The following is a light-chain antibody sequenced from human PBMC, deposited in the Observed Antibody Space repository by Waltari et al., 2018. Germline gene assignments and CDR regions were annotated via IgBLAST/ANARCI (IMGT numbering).Light chain of an antibody. J-gene: IGLJ3*02. CDR1: SGVNVVSYN. CDR3: MIWHRGVWV. Sequence: QAVVTQPSSLSASPGASASLTCTLRSGVNVVSYNIYWYQQKAGSPPQFLLRYKSVSDNQLGSGGPGRFSVSKDASANVVILLLSGLRSEDEADYYCMIWHRGVWVSGGGTQLTVL. CDR2: YKSVSDN. V-gene: IGLV5-45*03.